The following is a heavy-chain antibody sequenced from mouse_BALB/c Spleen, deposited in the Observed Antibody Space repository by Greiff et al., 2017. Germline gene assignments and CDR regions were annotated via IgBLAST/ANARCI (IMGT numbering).Heavy chain of an antibody. V-gene: IGHV5-6-5*01. J-gene: IGHJ3*01. CDR2: ISSGGST. CDR3: ARGGTGAWFAY. D-gene: IGHD3-3*01. CDR1: GFTFRSYA. Sequence: DVMLVESGGGLVQPGGSLKLSCAASGFTFRSYAMSWVRQTPAKRLEWVASISSGGSTYYPDSVKGRFTISRDNARNILYLQMSSLRSEDTAMYYCARGGTGAWFAYWGQGTLVTVSA.